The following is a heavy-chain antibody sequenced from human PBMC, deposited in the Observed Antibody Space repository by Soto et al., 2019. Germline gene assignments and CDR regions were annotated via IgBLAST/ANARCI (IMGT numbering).Heavy chain of an antibody. D-gene: IGHD3-16*01. V-gene: IGHV1-2*02. J-gene: IGHJ4*02. CDR2: INPNSGGT. CDR1: GYTFTGYY. Sequence: AAVRVCCKASGYTFTGYYMHWVRQAPGQGLEWMGWINPNSGGTNYAQKFQGRVTMTRDTSISTAYMELSRLRSDDTAVYYCVRGLRRRDLDYWGQGTPVSVSS. CDR3: VRGLRRRDLDY.